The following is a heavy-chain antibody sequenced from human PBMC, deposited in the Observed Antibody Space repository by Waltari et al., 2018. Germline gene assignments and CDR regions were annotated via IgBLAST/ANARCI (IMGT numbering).Heavy chain of an antibody. CDR1: GYTFTDSV. D-gene: IGHD2-21*01. V-gene: IGHV1-2*06. CDR3: ARHIDSIRSA. J-gene: IGHJ5*02. CDR2: INPKSGAT. Sequence: QVQLVQSGAEVKKPRASMKVSCNASGYTFTDSVIDWVRHAPGQGLEWMGRINPKSGATTYPQKLQGRITMTRDTSIGTAYMELGSVTSDDTALYYCARHIDSIRSAWGQGTLVTVSS.